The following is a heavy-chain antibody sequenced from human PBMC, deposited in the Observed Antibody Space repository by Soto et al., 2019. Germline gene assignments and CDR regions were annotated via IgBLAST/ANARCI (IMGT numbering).Heavy chain of an antibody. CDR1: GFTVSSNS. J-gene: IGHJ4*02. Sequence: EVQLVESGGGLVQPGGSLRLSCAASGFTVSSNSMSWVRQAPGKGLEWVSVIYSGGSTYYADSVKGRFTISRHNSKNTLYLQMNSLRAEDTAVYYCARGYCSGGSCYSRLEYFDYWGQGTLVTVSS. V-gene: IGHV3-53*04. CDR2: IYSGGST. CDR3: ARGYCSGGSCYSRLEYFDY. D-gene: IGHD2-15*01.